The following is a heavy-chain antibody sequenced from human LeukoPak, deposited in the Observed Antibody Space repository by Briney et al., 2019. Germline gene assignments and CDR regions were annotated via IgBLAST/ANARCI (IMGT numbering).Heavy chain of an antibody. CDR1: GFTFTTYW. J-gene: IGHJ6*03. D-gene: IGHD3-22*01. V-gene: IGHV3-23*01. CDR3: AKVAAEGSSGYVYYYYYMDV. CDR2: ISGSGGST. Sequence: PGGSLRLSCAASGFTFTTYWMSWVRQAPGKGLEWVSAISGSGGSTYYADSVKGRFTISRDNSKNTLYLQMNSLRAEDTAVYYCAKVAAEGSSGYVYYYYYMDVWGKGTTVTVSS.